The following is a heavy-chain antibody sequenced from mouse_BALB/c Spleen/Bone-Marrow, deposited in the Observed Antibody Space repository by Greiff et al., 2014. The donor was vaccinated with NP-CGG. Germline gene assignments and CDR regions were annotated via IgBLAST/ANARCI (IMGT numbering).Heavy chain of an antibody. CDR2: IYPGDGDT. D-gene: IGHD4-1*01. CDR3: ARGGRLTGYYCDY. V-gene: IGHV1-80*01. CDR1: GYAFSSYW. J-gene: IGHJ2*01. Sequence: VQLQESGAELVRPGSSVKISCKASGYAFSSYWMNWVKQRPGQGLEWIGQIYPGDGDTNYNGNFKDKATLTTDKSSTTAYMQLSSLTSEDSAVYFCARGGRLTGYYCDYWGQGTTLTVSS.